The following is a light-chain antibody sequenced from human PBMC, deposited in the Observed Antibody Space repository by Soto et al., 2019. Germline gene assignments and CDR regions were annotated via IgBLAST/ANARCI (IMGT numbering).Light chain of an antibody. Sequence: EIVLTQSPGTLSLSPGERATLSCRASQSVSSSYLAWYQQKPGQAPRLLIYSASSRATGIPDRFSGSGSGTDFTLTISRLEPEDFAVYYCQQYGSSPPRFTFGSGTKVDIK. CDR1: QSVSSSY. CDR2: SAS. V-gene: IGKV3-20*01. J-gene: IGKJ3*01. CDR3: QQYGSSPPRFT.